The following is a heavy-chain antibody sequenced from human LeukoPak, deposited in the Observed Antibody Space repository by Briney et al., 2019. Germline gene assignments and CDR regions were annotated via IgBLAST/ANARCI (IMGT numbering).Heavy chain of an antibody. CDR2: IYYSGST. Sequence: PSETLSLTCTASAGSISFYYWNWIRQPPGKGLEWIGYIYYSGSTNYNPSLKSRVTISVDTSKNQFSLKLSSVTAADTAVYYCARVTRIRGMDVWGQGTTVTVSS. V-gene: IGHV4-59*12. CDR1: AGSISFYY. CDR3: ARVTRIRGMDV. D-gene: IGHD2-21*01. J-gene: IGHJ6*02.